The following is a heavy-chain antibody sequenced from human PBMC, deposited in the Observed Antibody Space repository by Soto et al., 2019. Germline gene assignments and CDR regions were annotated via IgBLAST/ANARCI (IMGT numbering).Heavy chain of an antibody. Sequence: SETLSLTCAVSGGSISSSNWWSWVRQPPGKGLEWIGEIYHSGSTNYNPSLKSRVTISVDKSKNQFSLKLSSVTAADTAVYYCATPPPLPYDFWSGYYPDNYYYYGMDVGGQGTTVTVSS. CDR3: ATPPPLPYDFWSGYYPDNYYYYGMDV. J-gene: IGHJ6*02. V-gene: IGHV4-4*02. CDR1: GGSISSSNW. CDR2: IYHSGST. D-gene: IGHD3-3*01.